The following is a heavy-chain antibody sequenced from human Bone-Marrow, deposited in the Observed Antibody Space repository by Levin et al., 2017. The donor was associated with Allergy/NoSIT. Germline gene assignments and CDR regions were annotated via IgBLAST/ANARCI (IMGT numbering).Heavy chain of an antibody. CDR2: IWYDGSNK. V-gene: IGHV3-33*01. D-gene: IGHD4-11*01. J-gene: IGHJ6*02. Sequence: GGSLRLSCAASGFTFSSYGMHWVRQAPGKGLEWVAVIWYDGSNKYYADSVKGRFTISRDNSKNTLYLQMNSLRAEDTAVYYCARDTRGGAVTNLYYYYGMDVWGQGTTVTVSS. CDR3: ARDTRGGAVTNLYYYYGMDV. CDR1: GFTFSSYG.